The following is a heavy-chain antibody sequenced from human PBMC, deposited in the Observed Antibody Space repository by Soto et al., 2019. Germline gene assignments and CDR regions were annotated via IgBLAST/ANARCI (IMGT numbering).Heavy chain of an antibody. D-gene: IGHD3-22*01. Sequence: SETLSLTCAVSGGSICTTNWWSWVRQPPGRGLEWIGEIYHSGSTDYNPSLKSRVAISVDKSKNQFSLRLSSVTAADAAVYYCARGPLSSGYPYYYYGMDVWGRGTTFTVSS. CDR2: IYHSGST. J-gene: IGHJ6*02. CDR3: ARGPLSSGYPYYYYGMDV. V-gene: IGHV4-4*02. CDR1: GGSICTTNW.